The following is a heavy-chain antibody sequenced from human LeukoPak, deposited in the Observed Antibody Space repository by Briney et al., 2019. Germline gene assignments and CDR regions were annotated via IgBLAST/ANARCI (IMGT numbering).Heavy chain of an antibody. D-gene: IGHD5-12*01. CDR2: ISSSGSTI. V-gene: IGHV3-11*01. Sequence: SGGSLRLSCAASGFTFSDYYMSWIRQAPGKGLEWVSYISSSGSTIYYADSVKGRFTISRDNAKNSLYLQMNSLRAEDTAVYYCARDNDRTATSLDYWGQGTLVTVSS. CDR1: GFTFSDYY. J-gene: IGHJ4*02. CDR3: ARDNDRTATSLDY.